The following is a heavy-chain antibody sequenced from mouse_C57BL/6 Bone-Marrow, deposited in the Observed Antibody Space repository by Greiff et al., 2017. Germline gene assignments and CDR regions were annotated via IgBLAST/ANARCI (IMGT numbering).Heavy chain of an antibody. D-gene: IGHD2-3*01. Sequence: QVQLQQSGAELMKPGASVKLSCKATGYTFTGYWIAWVKQRPGHGLEWIGEILPGSGSTNYNEKFKGKATFTADTSSNTAYMQRSSLTTDDAAIYYGAREGYWGFYARDYWGQGTSVTVSS. V-gene: IGHV1-9*01. J-gene: IGHJ4*01. CDR3: AREGYWGFYARDY. CDR2: ILPGSGST. CDR1: GYTFTGYW.